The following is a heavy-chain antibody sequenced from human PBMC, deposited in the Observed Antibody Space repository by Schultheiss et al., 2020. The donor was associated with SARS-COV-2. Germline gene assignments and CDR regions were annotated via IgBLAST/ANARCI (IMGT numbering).Heavy chain of an antibody. J-gene: IGHJ4*02. CDR1: GFTFSSYG. D-gene: IGHD6-13*01. V-gene: IGHV3-33*01. CDR2: IWYDGSNK. CDR3: ARDRGSSSSNYYFDY. Sequence: GESLKISCAASGFTFSSYGMHWVRQAPGKGLEWVAVIWYDGSNKYYADSVKGRFTISRDNSKNTLYLQMNSLRAEDTAVYYCARDRGSSSSNYYFDYWGQGALVTVSS.